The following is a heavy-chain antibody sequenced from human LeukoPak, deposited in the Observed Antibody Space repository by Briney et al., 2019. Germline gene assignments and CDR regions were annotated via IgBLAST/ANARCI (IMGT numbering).Heavy chain of an antibody. CDR1: GGSFSGYY. CDR3: ARVRGYSGYGWTSAGWFDP. J-gene: IGHJ5*02. V-gene: IGHV4-34*01. Sequence: SETLSLTCAVYGGSFSGYYRSWIRQPPGKGLEWIGEINHSGSTNYNPSLKSRVTISVDTSKNQFSLKLSSVTAADTAVYYCARVRGYSGYGWTSAGWFDPWGQGTLVTVSS. D-gene: IGHD5-12*01. CDR2: INHSGST.